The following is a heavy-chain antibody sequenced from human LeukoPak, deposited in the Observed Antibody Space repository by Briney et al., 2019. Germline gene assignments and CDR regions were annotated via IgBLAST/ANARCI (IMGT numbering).Heavy chain of an antibody. CDR1: GFTFSSYA. CDR2: ISGSGGST. CDR3: GKDRGDGGRRGGGGYYYYMDV. D-gene: IGHD3-16*01. J-gene: IGHJ6*03. Sequence: GGSLRLSCAASGFTFSSYAMSWVRQAPGKGLEWVSAISGSGGSTYYADSVKGRFTISRDNSKNTLYLQMNSLRAEDTAVYYCGKDRGDGGRRGGGGYYYYMDVWGKGTTVTVSS. V-gene: IGHV3-23*01.